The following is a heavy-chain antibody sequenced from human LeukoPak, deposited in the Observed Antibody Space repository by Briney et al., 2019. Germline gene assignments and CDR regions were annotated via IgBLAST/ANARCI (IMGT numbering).Heavy chain of an antibody. CDR3: AREKTGAGLDY. V-gene: IGHV3-66*02. CDR1: GFTVSSNY. Sequence: GGSLRLSCAASGFTVSSNYVGWVRQAPGKGLEWVSVIYSGGSTYYADSVKGRFSISRDNSKNTLYLQMNSLRAEDTAVYYCAREKTGAGLDYWGQGTLVTVSS. CDR2: IYSGGST. J-gene: IGHJ4*02.